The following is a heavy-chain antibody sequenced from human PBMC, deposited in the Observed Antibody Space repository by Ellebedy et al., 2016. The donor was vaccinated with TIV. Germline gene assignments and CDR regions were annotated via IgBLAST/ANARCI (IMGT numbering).Heavy chain of an antibody. D-gene: IGHD3-3*01. CDR1: GFTFDDYA. Sequence: GGSLRLXXAASGFTFDDYAMHWVRQVPGKGLEWVSGITWNSDRVAYADSVKGRFTISRDNAKKSLYLQMYSLRPADTALYYCAKDLERGLEWSQSAFDYWGQGTLVTVSS. V-gene: IGHV3-9*01. J-gene: IGHJ4*02. CDR2: ITWNSDRV. CDR3: AKDLERGLEWSQSAFDY.